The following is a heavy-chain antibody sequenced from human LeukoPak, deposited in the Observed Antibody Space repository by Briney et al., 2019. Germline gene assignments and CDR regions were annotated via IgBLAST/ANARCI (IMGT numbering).Heavy chain of an antibody. D-gene: IGHD3-22*01. CDR1: GGSISSYY. J-gene: IGHJ3*02. CDR3: ARSSRDTYYCDSSGSDAFDI. CDR2: IYYSGST. V-gene: IGHV4-59*01. Sequence: PSETLSLTCTVSGGSISSYYWSWIRQPPGKGLEWIGYIYYSGSTNYNPSLKSRVTISVDTSKNQFSLKLSSVTAADTAVYYCARSSRDTYYCDSSGSDAFDIWGQGTMVTVSS.